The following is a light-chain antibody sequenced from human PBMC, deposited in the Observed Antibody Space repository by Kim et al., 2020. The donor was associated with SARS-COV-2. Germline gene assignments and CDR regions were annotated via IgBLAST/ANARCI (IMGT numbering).Light chain of an antibody. J-gene: IGKJ4*01. V-gene: IGKV1-16*02. CDR2: AAS. Sequence: SATVEGSVTMPWRASQGITDSLAWVQTKAGKAPQSLSYAASSLQSGVPSQFSGSGSGTDFPLPITRLQPEYFATYYCQQYKYYPFTFGGGT. CDR3: QQYKYYPFT. CDR1: QGITDS.